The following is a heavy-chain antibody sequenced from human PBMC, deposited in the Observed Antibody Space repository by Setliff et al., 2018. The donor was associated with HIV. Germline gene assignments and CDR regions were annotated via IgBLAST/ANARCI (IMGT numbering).Heavy chain of an antibody. CDR1: GGSFSGYY. V-gene: IGHV4-34*01. J-gene: IGHJ5*02. CDR3: AVGHGCCGYANLFDP. D-gene: IGHD5-12*01. Sequence: PSETLSLTCAFYGGSFSGYYWSWIRQPPGKGLEWIGEINHSGSTKYNPSLQSRVTMSIDTSKNQFSLKLSSVTAADTAVYYCAVGHGCCGYANLFDPWGQGTLVTVSS. CDR2: INHSGST.